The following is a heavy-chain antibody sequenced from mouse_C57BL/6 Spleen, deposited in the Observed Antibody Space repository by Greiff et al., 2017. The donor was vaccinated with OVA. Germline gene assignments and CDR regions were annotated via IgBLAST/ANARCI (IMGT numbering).Heavy chain of an antibody. D-gene: IGHD1-1*01. Sequence: EVKLQQSGPELVKPGASVKISCKASGYSFTGYYMNWVKQSPEKSLEWIGEINPSTGGTTYNQKFKAKATLTVDKSSSTAYMQLKRLTSEDSAVYYCARASYYYGSSVFDYWGQGTTLTVSS. J-gene: IGHJ2*01. CDR1: GYSFTGYY. CDR2: INPSTGGT. CDR3: ARASYYYGSSVFDY. V-gene: IGHV1-42*01.